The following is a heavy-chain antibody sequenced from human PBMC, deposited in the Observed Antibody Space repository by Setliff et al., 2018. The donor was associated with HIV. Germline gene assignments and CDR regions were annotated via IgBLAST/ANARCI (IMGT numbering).Heavy chain of an antibody. D-gene: IGHD3-10*01. CDR1: GYTFTGYY. CDR2: INVGNDNT. Sequence: GASVKVSCKASGYTFTGYYMHWVRQAPGQGLEWMGWINVGNDNTKYSQRLQDRVTIARDTSASTAYMELSSLRSDDTAVYYCARDSMVRGVIISSTHFDYWGQGTLVTVSS. V-gene: IGHV1-3*01. CDR3: ARDSMVRGVIISSTHFDY. J-gene: IGHJ4*02.